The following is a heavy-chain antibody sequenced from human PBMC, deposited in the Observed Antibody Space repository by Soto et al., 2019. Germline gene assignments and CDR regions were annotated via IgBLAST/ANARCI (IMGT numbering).Heavy chain of an antibody. V-gene: IGHV3-23*01. CDR3: AKDLVGSGSYGYLRPPDN. D-gene: IGHD1-26*01. CDR1: GFPFSSYA. CDR2: ISGRGANT. J-gene: IGHJ4*02. Sequence: EVQLLESGGDLVQPGGSLRLSCAASGFPFSSYAMSWVRQAPGKGLEWVSAISGRGANTYYADSVKGRFTISRDNSRNTVYLQMNTMRAEDTALYYCAKDLVGSGSYGYLRPPDNWGQGTLVTVSS.